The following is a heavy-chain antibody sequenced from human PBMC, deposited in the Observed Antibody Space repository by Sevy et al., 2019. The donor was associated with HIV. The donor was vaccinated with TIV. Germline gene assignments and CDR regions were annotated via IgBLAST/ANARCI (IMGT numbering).Heavy chain of an antibody. D-gene: IGHD3-16*01. CDR2: ISTSGSGT. J-gene: IGHJ3*02. CDR1: GFTFSNYA. Sequence: GGSLRLSCAASGFTFSNYAMSWVRQAPGKGLEWVSGISTSGSGTFYADSVKGRFTISRDNSKNTLYLQMKSLRAEDTAVYYCAAVTFGGFDAFDIWGQGTMVTVSS. CDR3: AAVTFGGFDAFDI. V-gene: IGHV3-23*01.